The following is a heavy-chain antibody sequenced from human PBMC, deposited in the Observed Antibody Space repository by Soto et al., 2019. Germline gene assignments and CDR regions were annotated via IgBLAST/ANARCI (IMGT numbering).Heavy chain of an antibody. Sequence: SETLSLTCAVYGGSFSGYYWSWIRQPPGKGLEWIGEINHSGSTNYNPSLKSRVTISVDTSKNQFSLKLSSVTAADTAVYYCARGWRRLYYYYGMDVWGQGTTVT. CDR3: ARGWRRLYYYYGMDV. CDR2: INHSGST. V-gene: IGHV4-34*01. J-gene: IGHJ6*02. CDR1: GGSFSGYY.